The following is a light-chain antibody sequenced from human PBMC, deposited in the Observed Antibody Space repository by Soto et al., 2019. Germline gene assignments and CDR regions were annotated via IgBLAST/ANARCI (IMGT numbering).Light chain of an antibody. Sequence: QSALTQPPSASGSLGQSVTIPCTGTSSDVGDYNYVSWYQQHPGKVPKLMIFEVSNRPSGVSNRFSGSKSDNTASLTISGLQAEDEAEYYCSSYTGSSTNTVVFGGGTKVTVL. CDR1: SSDVGDYNY. CDR3: SSYTGSSTNTVV. CDR2: EVS. V-gene: IGLV2-14*01. J-gene: IGLJ2*01.